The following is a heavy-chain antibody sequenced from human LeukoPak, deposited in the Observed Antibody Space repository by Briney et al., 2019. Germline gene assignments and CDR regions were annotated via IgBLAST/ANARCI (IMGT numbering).Heavy chain of an antibody. CDR2: ISYDGSNK. CDR3: ARVVVEKAFDY. D-gene: IGHD2-15*01. CDR1: GFTFSSYA. V-gene: IGHV3-30*04. J-gene: IGHJ4*02. Sequence: GGSLRLSCAASGFTFSSYAMHWVRQAPGKGLEWVAVISYDGSNKYYADSVKGRFTISRDNSKNTLYLQMNSLRPDDTAVYYCARVVVEKAFDYWGQGTLVTVSS.